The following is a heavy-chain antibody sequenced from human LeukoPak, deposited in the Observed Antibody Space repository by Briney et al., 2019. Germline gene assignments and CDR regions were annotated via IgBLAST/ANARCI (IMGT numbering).Heavy chain of an antibody. D-gene: IGHD6-25*01. CDR2: ISSSSSYI. J-gene: IGHJ4*02. CDR1: GFTFSSYS. V-gene: IGHV3-21*04. Sequence: GGSLRLSCAASGFTFSSYSMNWVRQAPGKGLEWVSSISSSSSYIYYADSVKGRFTISRDNAKNSLYLQMNNLRPEDTAVYYCTKSGSADFDLWGQGTLVTVSS. CDR3: TKSGSADFDL.